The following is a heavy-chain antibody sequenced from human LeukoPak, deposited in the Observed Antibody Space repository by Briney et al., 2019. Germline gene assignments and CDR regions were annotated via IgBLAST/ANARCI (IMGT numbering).Heavy chain of an antibody. J-gene: IGHJ5*02. CDR1: GFTFSSYA. V-gene: IGHV3-23*01. D-gene: IGHD3-10*01. CDR2: ISGNGVGT. Sequence: GGSLRLSCAASGFTFSSYAMSWVRQAPGKGLEWVSLISGNGVGTYYADSVKGRFTISRDNSKNTVYLQMNSLRAEDTAVYYCAKDRPTMVRGVPWFDPWVQGTLVTVSS. CDR3: AKDRPTMVRGVPWFDP.